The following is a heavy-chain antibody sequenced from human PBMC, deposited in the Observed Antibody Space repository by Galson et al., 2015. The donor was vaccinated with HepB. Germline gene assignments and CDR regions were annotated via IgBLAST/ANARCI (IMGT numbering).Heavy chain of an antibody. CDR1: GSTFTSYG. V-gene: IGHV1-18*04. CDR2: ISAYNGNT. Sequence: SVKVSCKASGSTFTSYGISWVRQAPGQGLEWMGWISAYNGNTNYAQKLQGRVTMTTDTSTSTAYMELRSLRSDDTAVYYCARARSGYCSGGSCYPYWGQGTLVTVSS. D-gene: IGHD2-15*01. J-gene: IGHJ4*02. CDR3: ARARSGYCSGGSCYPY.